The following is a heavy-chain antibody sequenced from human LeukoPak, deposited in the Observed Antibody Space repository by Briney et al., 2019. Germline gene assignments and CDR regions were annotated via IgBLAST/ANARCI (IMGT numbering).Heavy chain of an antibody. CDR3: ATSPRYGSGSYYNFDY. J-gene: IGHJ4*02. Sequence: PSETLSLTCTVSGGSISSYYWSWIRQPPGKGLEWIGYIYYSGSTNYNPSLKSRVTISVDTSKNQFSLKLSSVTAADTAVYYCATSPRYGSGSYYNFDYWGQGTLVTVSS. D-gene: IGHD3-10*01. CDR2: IYYSGST. V-gene: IGHV4-59*01. CDR1: GGSISSYY.